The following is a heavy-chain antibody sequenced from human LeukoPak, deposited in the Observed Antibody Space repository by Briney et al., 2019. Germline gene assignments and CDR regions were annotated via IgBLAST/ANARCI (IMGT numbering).Heavy chain of an antibody. J-gene: IGHJ4*02. CDR3: ARVGLGHYFDY. Sequence: SVKVSCKASGGTFSSYAISWVRQAPGQGLEWMGGILPIFGTANYAQKLQGRVTITADESTSTAYMELSSLRSEDTAVYYCARVGLGHYFDYWGQGTLVTVSS. V-gene: IGHV1-69*13. CDR2: ILPIFGTA. CDR1: GGTFSSYA. D-gene: IGHD3-10*01.